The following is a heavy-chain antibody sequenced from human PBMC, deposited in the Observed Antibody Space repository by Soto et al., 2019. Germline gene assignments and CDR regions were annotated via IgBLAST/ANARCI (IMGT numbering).Heavy chain of an antibody. V-gene: IGHV1-69*06. D-gene: IGHD3-10*01. J-gene: IGHJ4*02. CDR3: ARAEGSGSYLFY. CDR2: IIPIFGTA. Sequence: GASVKVSCKASGGTFSSYAISWVRQAPGQGLEWMGGIIPIFGTANYAQKFQGRVTITADKSTSTAYMELSSLRSEDTAVYYCARAEGSGSYLFYWGQGTLVTVSS. CDR1: GGTFSSYA.